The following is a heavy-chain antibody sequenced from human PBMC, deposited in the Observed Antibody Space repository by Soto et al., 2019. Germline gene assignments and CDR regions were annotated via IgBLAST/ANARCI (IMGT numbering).Heavy chain of an antibody. V-gene: IGHV3-23*01. Sequence: EVQLLESGGGLVQPGGSLRLSCAASGFTFSSYAMSWVRQAPGKGLEWVSAISGSGGSTYYADSVKGRFTISRDNYNNTLYLKMNSLRAEDTVVYYCATGLGPRPYYFDYWGQGTLVTVSS. CDR2: ISGSGGST. J-gene: IGHJ4*02. CDR1: GFTFSSYA. CDR3: ATGLGPRPYYFDY. D-gene: IGHD6-19*01.